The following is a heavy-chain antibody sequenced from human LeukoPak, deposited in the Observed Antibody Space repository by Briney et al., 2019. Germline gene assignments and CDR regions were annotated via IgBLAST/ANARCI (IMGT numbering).Heavy chain of an antibody. V-gene: IGHV3-30*03. J-gene: IGHJ4*02. CDR2: ISYDGSNK. CDR3: ARARKYCSSTSCYYFDY. CDR1: GFTFSSYS. Sequence: PGGSLRLSCAASGFTFSSYSMNWVRQAPGKGLEWVAVISYDGSNKYYADSVKGRFTISRDNSKNTLYLQMNSLRAEDTAVYYCARARKYCSSTSCYYFDYWGQGTLVTVSS. D-gene: IGHD2-2*01.